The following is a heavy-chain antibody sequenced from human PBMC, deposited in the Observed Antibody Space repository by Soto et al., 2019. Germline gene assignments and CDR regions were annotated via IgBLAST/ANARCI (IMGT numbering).Heavy chain of an antibody. CDR3: AVSTPGGYYDSSGYPSLQHAFDI. Sequence: ASVKVSCKASGYTFTSYDINWVRQAPGKGLEWMGGFDPEDGETIYAQKFQGRVTMTEDTSTDTAYMELSSLRSEDTAVYYCAVSTPGGYYDSSGYPSLQHAFDIWGQGTMVTVSS. J-gene: IGHJ3*02. V-gene: IGHV1-24*01. D-gene: IGHD3-22*01. CDR2: FDPEDGET. CDR1: GYTFTSYD.